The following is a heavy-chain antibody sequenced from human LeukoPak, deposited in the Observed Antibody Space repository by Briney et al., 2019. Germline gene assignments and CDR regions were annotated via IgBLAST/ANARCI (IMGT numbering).Heavy chain of an antibody. D-gene: IGHD3-10*01. V-gene: IGHV1-18*01. Sequence: ASVKVSCKASGYTFTSYGISWARQAPGQGLEWMGWISAYNGNTNYAQKLQGRVTMTTDTSTSTAYMELRSPRSDDTAVYYCARLNSLWFGELDFDYWGQGTLVTVSS. CDR2: ISAYNGNT. CDR1: GYTFTSYG. J-gene: IGHJ4*02. CDR3: ARLNSLWFGELDFDY.